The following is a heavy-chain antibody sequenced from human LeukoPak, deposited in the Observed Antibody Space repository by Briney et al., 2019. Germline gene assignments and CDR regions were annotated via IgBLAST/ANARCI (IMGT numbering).Heavy chain of an antibody. CDR3: AKEVEGTYRAVAGTGGDY. J-gene: IGHJ4*02. Sequence: GRSLRLSCAASGFTFSSYAMSWVRQAPGKGLEWVSAISGSGGSTYHADSVKGRFTISRDNSKNTLYLQMNSLRAEDTAVYYCAKEVEGTYRAVAGTGGDYWGQGTLVTVSS. CDR2: ISGSGGST. D-gene: IGHD6-19*01. CDR1: GFTFSSYA. V-gene: IGHV3-23*01.